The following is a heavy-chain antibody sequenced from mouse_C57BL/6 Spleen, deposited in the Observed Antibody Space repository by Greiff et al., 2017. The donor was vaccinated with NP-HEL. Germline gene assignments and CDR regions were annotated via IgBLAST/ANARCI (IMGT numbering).Heavy chain of an antibody. J-gene: IGHJ3*01. V-gene: IGHV3-6*01. CDR1: GYSITSGYY. CDR2: ISYDGSN. CDR3: AREEDGNPFAY. Sequence: LVESGPGLVKPSQSLSLTCSVTGYSITSGYYWNWIRQFPGNKLEWMGYISYDGSNNYNPSLKNRISITRDTSKNQFFLKLNSVTTEDTATYYCAREEDGNPFAYWGQGTLVTVSA. D-gene: IGHD2-1*01.